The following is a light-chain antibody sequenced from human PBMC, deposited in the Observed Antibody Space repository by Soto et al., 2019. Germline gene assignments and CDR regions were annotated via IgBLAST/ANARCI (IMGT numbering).Light chain of an antibody. Sequence: IQMTQSPSSVSASVGDRVTLTCRASQGISRWLAWYQQKPGTAPKLLIYTASRLQSGVPSRFSGGGSGTDFTLTISSLQPEDFATYYCQQANSFPFTFGPGTKVDIK. CDR1: QGISRW. CDR2: TAS. V-gene: IGKV1-12*01. J-gene: IGKJ3*01. CDR3: QQANSFPFT.